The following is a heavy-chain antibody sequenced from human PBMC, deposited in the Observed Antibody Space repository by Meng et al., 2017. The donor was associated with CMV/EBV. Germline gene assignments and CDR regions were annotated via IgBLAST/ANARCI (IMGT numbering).Heavy chain of an antibody. Sequence: QGQPVQPGAEVKGPGASVKVSCQTSGYRFSDHYMHWVRQAPGQGLEWMGWIYPNSGGTHYAQKFQDRVTMTRDTSISTVYMELSRLTSDDTAVYYCVRDHNWGPDYWGQGTLVTVSS. V-gene: IGHV1-2*02. CDR3: VRDHNWGPDY. CDR2: IYPNSGGT. CDR1: GYRFSDHY. D-gene: IGHD1-1*01. J-gene: IGHJ4*02.